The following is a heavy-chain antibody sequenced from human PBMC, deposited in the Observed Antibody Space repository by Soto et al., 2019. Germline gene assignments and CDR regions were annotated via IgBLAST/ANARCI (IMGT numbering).Heavy chain of an antibody. V-gene: IGHV3-23*01. J-gene: IGHJ4*02. Sequence: SGGSLRLSCAASGFTFSSYAMTWVRQAPGKGLEWVSSISGSGGTPYYADSVKGRFTTSTDNSKNTLYLHMSGLRADDTAVYYCTRGFNLPCGYWGQGTLVTVSS. D-gene: IGHD2-21*01. CDR3: TRGFNLPCGY. CDR1: GFTFSSYA. CDR2: ISGSGGTP.